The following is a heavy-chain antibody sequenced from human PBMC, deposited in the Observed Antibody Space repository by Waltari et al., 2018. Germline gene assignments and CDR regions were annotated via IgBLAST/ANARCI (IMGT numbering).Heavy chain of an antibody. CDR1: GYSFTSYW. Sequence: EVQLVQSGAEVKKPGESLKISCKGSGYSFTSYWIDWVRQRPGKGLELMGIIYPGDAETRYSPSFQGQGTISAYKSSSTAYLQLSSLKASDTAMYYCAGGDYGGNSAFDDWGQGTLVTVAS. CDR2: IYPGDAET. CDR3: AGGDYGGNSAFDD. D-gene: IGHD4-17*01. J-gene: IGHJ4*02. V-gene: IGHV5-51*01.